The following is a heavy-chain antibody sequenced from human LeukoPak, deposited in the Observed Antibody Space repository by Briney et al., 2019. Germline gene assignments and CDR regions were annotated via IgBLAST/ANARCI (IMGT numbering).Heavy chain of an antibody. CDR2: IWYDGSEK. CDR1: GFTFSAYA. J-gene: IGHJ4*02. D-gene: IGHD5-18*01. CDR3: ARDRTRGYTYGYLDN. Sequence: GGSLRLSCTTSGFTFSAYAMHWVRQAPGEGPEWVAVIWYDGSEKYYTGSVKGRFTISRDNSKHTLYLQMDSLRAEDTAVYYCARDRTRGYTYGYLDNWGQGTQVTVSS. V-gene: IGHV3-33*01.